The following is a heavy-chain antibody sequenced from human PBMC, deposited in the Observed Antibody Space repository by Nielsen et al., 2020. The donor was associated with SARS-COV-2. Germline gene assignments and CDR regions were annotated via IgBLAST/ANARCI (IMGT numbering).Heavy chain of an antibody. Sequence: ESLKISCAASGFTFSSYSMNWVRQAPGKGLEWIGSIYYSGSTYYNPSLKSRVTISVDTSKNQFSLKLSSVTAADTAVYYCARRAVDIVATSGAFDIWGQGTMVTVSS. CDR2: IYYSGST. J-gene: IGHJ3*02. CDR1: GFTFSSYSMN. CDR3: ARRAVDIVATSGAFDI. V-gene: IGHV4-39*01. D-gene: IGHD5-12*01.